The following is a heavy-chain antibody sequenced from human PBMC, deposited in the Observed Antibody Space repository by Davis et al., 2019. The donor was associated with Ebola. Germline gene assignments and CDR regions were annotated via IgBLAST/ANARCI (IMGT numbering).Heavy chain of an antibody. CDR2: ISNSGSAI. CDR1: GFTSSRYE. J-gene: IGHJ4*02. V-gene: IGHV3-48*03. CDR3: ARGVVAQTMLLNY. D-gene: IGHD2-15*01. Sequence: PAGSLTLSCAASGFTSSRYEMTWVCQAPGQGLEWVSYISNSGSAIYYADSVKGRFTISRDNAKNSLYLQMNSLGAEDTAVYYCARGVVAQTMLLNYWGQGTLVTVSS.